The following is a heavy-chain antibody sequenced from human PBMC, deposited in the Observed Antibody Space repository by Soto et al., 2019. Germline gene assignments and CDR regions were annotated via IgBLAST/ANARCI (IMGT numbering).Heavy chain of an antibody. D-gene: IGHD3-10*01. V-gene: IGHV3-30-3*01. J-gene: IGHJ5*02. CDR3: ASDWMGRGVIISNWFDP. CDR1: GFTFSSYA. CDR2: ISYDGSNK. Sequence: QVQLVESGGGVVQPGRSLRLSCAASGFTFSSYAMHWVRQAPGKGLEWVAVISYDGSNKYYADSVKGRFTISRDNSKNTLYLQLNSLRAEDTAVYYCASDWMGRGVIISNWFDPWGQGTLVTVSS.